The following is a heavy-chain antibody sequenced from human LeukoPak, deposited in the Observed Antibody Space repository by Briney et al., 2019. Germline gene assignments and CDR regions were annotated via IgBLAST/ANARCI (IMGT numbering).Heavy chain of an antibody. Sequence: GGSLRLSCAASGFTFSSYGMHWVRQAPGKGLEWVAVISYDGSNKYYADSVKGRFTISRDNSKNTLYLQMNSLRAEDTAVYYCAKDIRYDSSGYYIDYWGQGTLVIVSS. J-gene: IGHJ4*02. V-gene: IGHV3-30*18. CDR1: GFTFSSYG. CDR2: ISYDGSNK. CDR3: AKDIRYDSSGYYIDY. D-gene: IGHD3-22*01.